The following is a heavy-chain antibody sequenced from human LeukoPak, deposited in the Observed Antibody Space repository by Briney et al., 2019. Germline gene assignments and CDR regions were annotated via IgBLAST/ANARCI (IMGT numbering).Heavy chain of an antibody. CDR3: ARVASSHIDY. CDR2: ISYDGSNK. J-gene: IGHJ4*02. Sequence: PGRSLRLSCAASGFTFSSYAMPWVRQAPGKGLEWVAVISYDGSNKYYADSVKGRFTISRDNSKNTLYLQMNSLRAEDTAVYYCARVASSHIDYWGQGTLVTVSS. V-gene: IGHV3-30-3*01. D-gene: IGHD2-2*01. CDR1: GFTFSSYA.